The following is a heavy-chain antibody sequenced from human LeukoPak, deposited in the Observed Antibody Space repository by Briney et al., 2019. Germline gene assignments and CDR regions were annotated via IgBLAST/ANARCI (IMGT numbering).Heavy chain of an antibody. Sequence: SVKVSCKASGGTFSSYAISWVRQAPGQGLEWMGGIIPIFGTANYAQKFQGRVTMTEDTSTDTAYMELSSLRSEDTAVYYCSTDGGIAAAGSLDAFDIWGQGTMVTVSS. CDR3: STDGGIAAAGSLDAFDI. V-gene: IGHV1-69*06. J-gene: IGHJ3*02. CDR2: IIPIFGTA. D-gene: IGHD6-13*01. CDR1: GGTFSSYA.